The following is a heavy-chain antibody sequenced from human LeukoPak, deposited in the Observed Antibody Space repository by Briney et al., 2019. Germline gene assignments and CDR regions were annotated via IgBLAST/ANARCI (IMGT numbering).Heavy chain of an antibody. Sequence: SETLSLTCAVYGGSFSGYYWSWIRQPPGKGLEWIGEINHSGSTNYNPSLKSRVTKSVDTSKYQFSLKLSSVTAADTAVYFCSRVTREAARYWYFDLWGRGTLVTVSS. CDR1: GGSFSGYY. CDR2: INHSGST. D-gene: IGHD6-6*01. J-gene: IGHJ2*01. V-gene: IGHV4-34*01. CDR3: SRVTREAARYWYFDL.